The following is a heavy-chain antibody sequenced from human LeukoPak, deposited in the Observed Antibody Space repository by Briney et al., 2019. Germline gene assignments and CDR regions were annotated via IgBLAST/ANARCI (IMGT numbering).Heavy chain of an antibody. V-gene: IGHV4-34*01. CDR1: GGSFSGYY. J-gene: IGHJ3*02. D-gene: IGHD5-24*01. Sequence: SETLSLTCAVYGGSFSGYYWSWIRQPPGKGLEWIGEINHSGSTNYNPSLKSRVTISVDTSKNQFSLKLSSVTAADTAVYYCARDRYNAFDIWGQGTMVTVSS. CDR2: INHSGST. CDR3: ARDRYNAFDI.